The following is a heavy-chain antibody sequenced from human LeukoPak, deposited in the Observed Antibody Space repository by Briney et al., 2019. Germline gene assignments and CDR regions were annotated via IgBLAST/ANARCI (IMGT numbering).Heavy chain of an antibody. CDR1: GFTLSNYD. CDR2: IHDSGST. Sequence: GSLRLSCIASGFTLSNYDMTWVRQTPGKGLEWIGSIHDSGSTDYNPSLKSRVTISVDTSKNQFSLKLSSVTAADTAVYYCARLYGGNSNNYYCDYWGQGTLVTVSS. J-gene: IGHJ4*02. V-gene: IGHV4-39*01. D-gene: IGHD4-23*01. CDR3: ARLYGGNSNNYYCDY.